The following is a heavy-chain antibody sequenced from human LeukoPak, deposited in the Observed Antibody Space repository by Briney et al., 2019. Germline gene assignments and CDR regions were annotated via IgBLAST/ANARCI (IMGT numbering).Heavy chain of an antibody. CDR2: MNPNSGNT. Sequence: ASVKVSCKASGYTFTSYDINWVRQATGQGLEWMGWMNPNSGNTGYAQKFQGRVTMTRNTSISTAYMELSSLRSEDTAVYYCAQSPDYGIYYYYGMDVWGQGTTVTASS. J-gene: IGHJ6*02. CDR1: GYTFTSYD. V-gene: IGHV1-8*01. CDR3: AQSPDYGIYYYYGMDV. D-gene: IGHD3-9*01.